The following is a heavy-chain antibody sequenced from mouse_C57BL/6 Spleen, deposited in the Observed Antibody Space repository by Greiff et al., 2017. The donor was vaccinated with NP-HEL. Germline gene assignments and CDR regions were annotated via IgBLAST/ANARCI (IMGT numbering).Heavy chain of an antibody. CDR3: ARKWTAQATFAY. D-gene: IGHD3-2*02. CDR1: GYTFTDYY. J-gene: IGHJ3*01. CDR2: INPYNGGT. Sequence: EVQLQQSGPVLVKPGASVKMSCKASGYTFTDYYMNWVKQSHGKSLEWIGVINPYNGGTSYNQKFKGKATLTVDKSSSTAYMELNSLTSEDSAVYYCARKWTAQATFAYWGQGTLVTVSA. V-gene: IGHV1-19*01.